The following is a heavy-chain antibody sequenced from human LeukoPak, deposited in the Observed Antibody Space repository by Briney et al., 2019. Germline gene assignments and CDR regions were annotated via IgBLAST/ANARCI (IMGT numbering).Heavy chain of an antibody. Sequence: ASVKVSCKASGGTFSSYAISWVRQAPGQGLEWMGGIIPIFGTANYAQKFQGRVTINTDESTSTAYMELSSLRSEDTAVYYCARGVKGSPLWFGEPLDYWGQGTLVTVSS. D-gene: IGHD3-10*01. J-gene: IGHJ4*02. CDR2: IIPIFGTA. CDR3: ARGVKGSPLWFGEPLDY. CDR1: GGTFSSYA. V-gene: IGHV1-69*05.